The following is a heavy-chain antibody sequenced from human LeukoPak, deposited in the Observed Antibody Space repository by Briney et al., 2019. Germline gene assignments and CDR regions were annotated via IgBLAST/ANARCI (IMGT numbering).Heavy chain of an antibody. Sequence: ESGPTLVKPTQTLTLTCTFSGFSLSTSGVGVGWIRQPPGKALEWLALIYWDDDKRYSPSLKSRLTITKDTSKNQVVLTMTNMDPVDTATYYCAHTLRYCSSTSCYGNWFDPWGQGTLVTVSS. J-gene: IGHJ5*02. CDR3: AHTLRYCSSTSCYGNWFDP. V-gene: IGHV2-5*02. CDR2: IYWDDDK. CDR1: GFSLSTSGVG. D-gene: IGHD2-2*01.